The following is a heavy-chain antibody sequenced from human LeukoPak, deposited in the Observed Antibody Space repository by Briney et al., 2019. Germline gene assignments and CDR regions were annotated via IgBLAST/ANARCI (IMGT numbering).Heavy chain of an antibody. CDR3: AKDWRRGYSYGFDY. J-gene: IGHJ4*02. CDR1: GFTFSSYV. D-gene: IGHD5-18*01. CDR2: ISGSGGST. Sequence: PGGSLRLSCAASGFTFSSYVMSWVRQGPGKGLEWVSAISGSGGSTYYADSVKGRFTISRDNSKNTLYLQMNSLRAEDTAVYYCAKDWRRGYSYGFDYWGQGTLVTVSS. V-gene: IGHV3-23*01.